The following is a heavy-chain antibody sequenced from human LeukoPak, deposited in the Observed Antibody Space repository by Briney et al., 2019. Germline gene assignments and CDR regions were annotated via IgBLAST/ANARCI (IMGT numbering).Heavy chain of an antibody. V-gene: IGHV3-23*01. CDR1: GFTFSNYG. J-gene: IGHJ4*02. D-gene: IGHD2-2*03. Sequence: GGSRRLSCATSGFTFSNYGMNWVRQAPGKGLEWVSLISESGGDAYYADSVKGRFIISRDNSKNTLYLQMNSLRADDTAIYYCARGIPTLDHWGQGTLVTVSS. CDR3: ARGIPTLDH. CDR2: ISESGGDA.